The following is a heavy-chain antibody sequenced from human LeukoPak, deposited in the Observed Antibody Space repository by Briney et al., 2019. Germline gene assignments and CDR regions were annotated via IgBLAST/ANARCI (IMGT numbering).Heavy chain of an antibody. D-gene: IGHD3-16*01. CDR1: NSPISSYY. CDR3: ARRRFMTDAFDY. CDR2: IYYSGST. Sequence: SETLSLTCTVSNSPISSYYWSWTRQPPGKGLEWIGYIYYSGSTNYNPSLKSRVTISVDTSKNQFSLNLSSVTAADTAVYYRARRRFMTDAFDYWGQGTLVSVSS. V-gene: IGHV4-59*08. J-gene: IGHJ4*02.